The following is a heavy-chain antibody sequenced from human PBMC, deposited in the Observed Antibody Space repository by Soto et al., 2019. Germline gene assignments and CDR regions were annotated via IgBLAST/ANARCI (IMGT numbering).Heavy chain of an antibody. CDR3: ARGANWNYWSNRRFDY. Sequence: SETLSLTCTVSGGSISSYYWSWIRQPPGKGLEWIGYIYYSGSTNYNPSPKSRVTISVDTSKNQFSLKLSSVTAADTAVYYCARGANWNYWSNRRFDYWGKGTLVTVSS. D-gene: IGHD1-7*01. CDR1: GGSISSYY. J-gene: IGHJ4*02. CDR2: IYYSGST. V-gene: IGHV4-59*01.